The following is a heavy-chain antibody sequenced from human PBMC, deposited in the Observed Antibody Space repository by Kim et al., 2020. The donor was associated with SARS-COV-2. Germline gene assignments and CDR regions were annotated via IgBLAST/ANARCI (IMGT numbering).Heavy chain of an antibody. V-gene: IGHV4-39*07. CDR3: ARILWFGELSIGNWFD. J-gene: IGHJ5*01. Sequence: SETLSLTCTVSGGSISSSSYYWGWIRQPPGKGLEWIGSIYYSGSTYYNPSLKSRVTISVDTSKNQFSLKLSSVTAADTAVYYCARILWFGELSIGNWFD. D-gene: IGHD3-10*01. CDR1: GGSISSSSYY. CDR2: IYYSGST.